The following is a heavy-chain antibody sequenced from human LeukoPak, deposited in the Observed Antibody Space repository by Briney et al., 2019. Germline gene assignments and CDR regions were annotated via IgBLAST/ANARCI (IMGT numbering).Heavy chain of an antibody. D-gene: IGHD3/OR15-3a*01. CDR1: GGSLSDYH. Sequence: SETLSLTCGVYGGSLSDYHWRWIRQPPGKGLEWIGEISHSGSTNYNPSLKSRLTVSLDTPKNQFSLRLSSVTAADTAVYYCARVEVGPSGNVIDYWGQGTLVTVSS. CDR2: ISHSGST. CDR3: ARVEVGPSGNVIDY. J-gene: IGHJ4*02. V-gene: IGHV4-34*01.